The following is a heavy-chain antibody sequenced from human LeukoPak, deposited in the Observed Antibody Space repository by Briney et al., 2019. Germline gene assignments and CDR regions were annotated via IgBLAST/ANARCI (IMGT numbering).Heavy chain of an antibody. D-gene: IGHD6-19*01. CDR1: GFTISSYA. Sequence: GGSLRLSCAASGFTISSYAMSWVRQAPGKGLEWVSAISGSGGSTYYADSERRRVTISSDNSNNTLYLQMNSLRAEDTAVYYCATSEYGSGWYFFDYWGQGTLVTVSS. CDR2: ISGSGGST. J-gene: IGHJ4*02. V-gene: IGHV3-23*01. CDR3: ATSEYGSGWYFFDY.